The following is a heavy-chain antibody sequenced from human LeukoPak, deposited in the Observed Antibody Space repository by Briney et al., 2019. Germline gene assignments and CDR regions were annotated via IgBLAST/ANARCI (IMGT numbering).Heavy chain of an antibody. J-gene: IGHJ1*01. CDR2: ISYDGSNK. CDR3: ARVDGYKSEYFQH. CDR1: GFTFSSYA. D-gene: IGHD5-24*01. Sequence: GGSLRLSCAASGFTFSSYAMHWVRAAGGKGLERVAVISYDGSNKYYADSVKGRFTISRDNSKNTLYLQMNSLRAEDTAVYYCARVDGYKSEYFQHWGQGTLVTVSS. V-gene: IGHV3-30-3*01.